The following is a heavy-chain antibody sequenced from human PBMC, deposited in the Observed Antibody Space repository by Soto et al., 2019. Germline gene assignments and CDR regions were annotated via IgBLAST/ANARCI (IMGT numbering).Heavy chain of an antibody. CDR3: ARARRFPYCGGDCYTNWFDP. V-gene: IGHV4-31*03. CDR2: IYYSGST. J-gene: IGHJ5*02. CDR1: GGSISSGGYY. Sequence: SSETLSLTCTVSGGSISSGGYYWSWIRQHPGKGLEWIGYIYYSGSTYYNPSLKSRVTISVDTSKNQFSLKLSSVTAADTAVYYCARARRFPYCGGDCYTNWFDPWGQGTLVTVSS. D-gene: IGHD2-21*02.